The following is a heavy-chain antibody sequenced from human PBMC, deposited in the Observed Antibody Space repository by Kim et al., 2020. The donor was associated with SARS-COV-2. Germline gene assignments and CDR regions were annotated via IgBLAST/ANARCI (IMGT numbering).Heavy chain of an antibody. D-gene: IGHD3-10*01. J-gene: IGHJ5*02. CDR1: GASVSSGSYY. V-gene: IGHV4-61*01. CDR3: ARDRLGVNGLFDP. CDR2: IYFSGSI. Sequence: SETLSLTCTVSGASVSSGSYYWSWIRQPPGRGLEWIGYIYFSGSILYNPSLKSRVTISGGTSKNQFSLRLNSVTAADTAVYYCARDRLGVNGLFDPWGRGPLVIVSS.